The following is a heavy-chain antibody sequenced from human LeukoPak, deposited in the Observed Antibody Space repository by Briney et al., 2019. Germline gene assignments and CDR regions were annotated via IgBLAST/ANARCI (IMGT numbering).Heavy chain of an antibody. CDR3: AKPRFGELLAAFDI. V-gene: IGHV3-53*01. D-gene: IGHD3-10*01. Sequence: SGGSLRLSCVASGFTFSGHSMSWVRQAPGKGLEWVSVIYSAGDTFSADSVKGRFTISRDNSKNTLYLQMNSLRAEDTAVYYCAKPRFGELLAAFDIWGQGTMVTVSS. CDR2: IYSAGDT. J-gene: IGHJ3*02. CDR1: GFTFSGHS.